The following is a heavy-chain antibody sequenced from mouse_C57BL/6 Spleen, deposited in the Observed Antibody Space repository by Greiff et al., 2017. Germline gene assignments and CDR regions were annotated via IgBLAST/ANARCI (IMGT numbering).Heavy chain of an antibody. Sequence: QVQLQQSGPGLVQPSQSLSITCTVSGFSLTSYGVHWVRQSPGKGLEWLGVIWSGGSTDYNAAFISRLSISKENSKSHVFFKMNSLQADDTAKYYWCRKGPPYARDYWGQGTSVTVSS. CDR1: GFSLTSYG. CDR2: IWSGGST. V-gene: IGHV2-2*01. D-gene: IGHD3-3*01. J-gene: IGHJ4*01. CDR3: CRKGPPYARDY.